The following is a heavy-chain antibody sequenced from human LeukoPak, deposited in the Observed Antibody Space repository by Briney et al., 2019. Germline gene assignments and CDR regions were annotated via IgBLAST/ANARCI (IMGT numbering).Heavy chain of an antibody. CDR1: GGSFSAFH. J-gene: IGHJ4*02. CDR2: MKQSGTP. D-gene: IGHD3-10*01. V-gene: IGHV4-34*01. Sequence: PSETLSLTCAVYGGSFSAFHWNWIRQSPAKGLEWLGEMKQSGTPRYNPSLQSRVTISVDKSKNQFSLNVKSVTAADTAVYYCASRPFLYGFRTYFDNWAQGTLVTVSS. CDR3: ASRPFLYGFRTYFDN.